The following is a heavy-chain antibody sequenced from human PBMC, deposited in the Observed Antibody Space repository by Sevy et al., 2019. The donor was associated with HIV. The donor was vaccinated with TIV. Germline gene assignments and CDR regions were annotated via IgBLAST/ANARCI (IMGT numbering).Heavy chain of an antibody. CDR1: GFTSSSYA. CDR3: ATDRATSATGTLFDY. V-gene: IGHV3-23*01. CDR2: RSDSGVST. J-gene: IGHJ4*02. Sequence: GGSLRLSCAASGFTSSSYAMSWVRQPPGRGLEWVSTRSDSGVSTCYADSVKGRFTISRDNSKNILYLQMNSLRAEDTAVYYCATDRATSATGTLFDYWGQGTLVTVSS. D-gene: IGHD3-9*01.